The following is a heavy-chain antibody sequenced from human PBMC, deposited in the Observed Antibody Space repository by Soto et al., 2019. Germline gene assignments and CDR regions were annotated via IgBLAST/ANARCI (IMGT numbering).Heavy chain of an antibody. D-gene: IGHD2-2*01. V-gene: IGHV4-4*07. CDR2: IYTSGST. CDR3: ARDCSSTSCYPEWGSVGYYYGMDV. CDR1: GGSISSYY. J-gene: IGHJ6*02. Sequence: QVQLQESGPGLVKPSETLSLTCTVSGGSISSYYWSWIRQPAGKGLEWIGRIYTSGSTNYNPSLKSRVTMSVDTSKNQCSLKLSSVTAADTAVYYCARDCSSTSCYPEWGSVGYYYGMDVWGQGTTVTVSS.